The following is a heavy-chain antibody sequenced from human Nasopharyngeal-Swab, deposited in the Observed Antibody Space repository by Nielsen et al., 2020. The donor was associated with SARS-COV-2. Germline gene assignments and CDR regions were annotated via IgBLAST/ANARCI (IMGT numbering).Heavy chain of an antibody. CDR3: TTDFYFDY. CDR1: GFIFSDSA. V-gene: IGHV3-73*01. CDR2: IGNKAHNYAT. J-gene: IGHJ4*02. Sequence: GESLKISCAASGFIFSDSAMHWVRQASGKGLEWLGRIGNKAHNYATTYGASMKGRFTISRDDSKNTAFLQMDSLKTEDTALYYCTTDFYFDYWGQGTLVTVSS.